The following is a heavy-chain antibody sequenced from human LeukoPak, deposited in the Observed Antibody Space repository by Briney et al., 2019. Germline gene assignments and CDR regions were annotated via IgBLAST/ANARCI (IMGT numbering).Heavy chain of an antibody. Sequence: GESLKISCKGSGYSFTTYWIAWVRQMPGKGLEWMGIIYPGDSDTRCSPAFQGQVTISADKSISTAYLQWSSLKASDTAMYYCARALWFGEPSYYFDYWGQGTLVTVSS. CDR2: IYPGDSDT. J-gene: IGHJ4*02. D-gene: IGHD3-10*01. CDR3: ARALWFGEPSYYFDY. V-gene: IGHV5-51*01. CDR1: GYSFTTYW.